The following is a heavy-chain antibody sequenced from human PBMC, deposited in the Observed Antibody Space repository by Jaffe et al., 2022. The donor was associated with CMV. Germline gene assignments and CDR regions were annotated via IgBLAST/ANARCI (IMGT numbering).Heavy chain of an antibody. J-gene: IGHJ4*02. CDR2: IYYSGST. D-gene: IGHD3-3*02. Sequence: QLQLQESGPGLVKPSETLSLTCTVSGGSISSSSYYWGWIRQPPGKGLEWIGSIYYSGSTYYNPSLKSRVTISVDTSKNQFSLKLSSVTAADTAVYYCARQSYISRPIDDYWGQGTLVTVSS. V-gene: IGHV4-39*01. CDR1: GGSISSSSYY. CDR3: ARQSYISRPIDDY.